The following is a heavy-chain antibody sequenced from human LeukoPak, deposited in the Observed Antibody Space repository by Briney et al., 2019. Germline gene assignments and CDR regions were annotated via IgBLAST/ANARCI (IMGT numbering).Heavy chain of an antibody. Sequence: GGSLRLSCAASGFTFSSYGMHWVRQAPGQGLEWMGIVNPSGDSTNYAQKFQGRVTMTRDTSTSTVYMELSSLRSEDTAVYYCARWTTTYLDYWGQGTLVTVSS. CDR3: ARWTTTYLDY. D-gene: IGHD3/OR15-3a*01. CDR2: VNPSGDST. J-gene: IGHJ4*02. CDR1: GFTFSSYG. V-gene: IGHV1-46*01.